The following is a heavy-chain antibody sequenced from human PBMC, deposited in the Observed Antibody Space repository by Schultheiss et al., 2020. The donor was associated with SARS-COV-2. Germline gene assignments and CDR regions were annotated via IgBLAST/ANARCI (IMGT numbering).Heavy chain of an antibody. Sequence: GGSLRLSCAASGFTFSSYWMSWVRQAPGKGLEWVSAISGSGGSTYYADSVKGRFTISRDNSKNTLYLQMNSLRAEDTAVYYCARGGYSGYTFDYWGQGTLVTVSS. CDR3: ARGGYSGYTFDY. V-gene: IGHV3-23*01. D-gene: IGHD5-12*01. CDR1: GFTFSSYW. J-gene: IGHJ4*02. CDR2: ISGSGGST.